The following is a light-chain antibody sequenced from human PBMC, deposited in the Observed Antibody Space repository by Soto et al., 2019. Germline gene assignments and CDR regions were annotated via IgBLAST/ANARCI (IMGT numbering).Light chain of an antibody. V-gene: IGKV1-39*01. J-gene: IGKJ1*01. Sequence: DIQMTQSPSSLSASVGDRVTITCRAGQTVTDYLNGYQHKPGKAPKLLIYSASTLQTGVPSRFSGSGSGTDFTLTITSLQPEDFGNYYCHQTYSTPQTFGQGTKVDIK. CDR2: SAS. CDR3: HQTYSTPQT. CDR1: QTVTDY.